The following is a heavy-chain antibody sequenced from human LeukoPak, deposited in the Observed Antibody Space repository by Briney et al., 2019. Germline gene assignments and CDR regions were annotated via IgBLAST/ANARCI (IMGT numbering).Heavy chain of an antibody. D-gene: IGHD3-9*01. CDR1: GFTFSSYG. Sequence: GGSLRLSCAASGFTFSSYGMHWVRQAPGKGLEWVAVISYDGSNKYYADSVKGRFTISRDNSKNTLYLQMNSLRAEDTAVYYCAKPPYGILTGSDYWGQGTLVTVSS. J-gene: IGHJ4*02. CDR2: ISYDGSNK. CDR3: AKPPYGILTGSDY. V-gene: IGHV3-30*18.